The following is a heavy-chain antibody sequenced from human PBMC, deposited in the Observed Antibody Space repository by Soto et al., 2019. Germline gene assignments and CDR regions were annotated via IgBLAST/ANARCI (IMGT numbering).Heavy chain of an antibody. V-gene: IGHV6-1*01. CDR3: AKALAGSYDY. CDR1: GDSVSSKSAT. D-gene: IGHD3-10*01. J-gene: IGHJ4*02. Sequence: SQTLSLTCAISGDSVSSKSATCNWIRQAPSRGLEWLGRTYYRSKWSTDYAVSLRGRITVSPDSSKNQFSLRLTSLTPEDTAVYYCAKALAGSYDYWGQGTLVTVSP. CDR2: TYYRSKWST.